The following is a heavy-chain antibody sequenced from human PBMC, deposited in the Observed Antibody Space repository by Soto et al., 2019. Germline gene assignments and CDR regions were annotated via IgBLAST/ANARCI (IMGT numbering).Heavy chain of an antibody. J-gene: IGHJ4*02. Sequence: QVQLVQSGAEVKKPGASVRVSCKASGDGFSNYGFSWVRQAPGQGLEWMGWISDYDGQTNYTKKFQERVTMTTDTSSSTAYMELRSLRSDDTSVYYFARVWYYDSSGYYAFDYWGLGALVTVSS. CDR2: ISDYDGQT. CDR1: GDGFSNYG. D-gene: IGHD3-22*01. CDR3: ARVWYYDSSGYYAFDY. V-gene: IGHV1-18*01.